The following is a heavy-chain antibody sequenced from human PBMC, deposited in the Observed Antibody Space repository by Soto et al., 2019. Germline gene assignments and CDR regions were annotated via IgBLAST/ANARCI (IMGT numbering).Heavy chain of an antibody. Sequence: SETLSLTCSVSGGSINGYYWNWIRQSPGKGLEWIGYVFYSGSTNYNPSLKSRVTISVDTSKSQFSLKLTSVTAADTAVYFCARSPIAVTARYSYFWGQGTPVTVSA. V-gene: IGHV4-59*01. D-gene: IGHD4-17*01. J-gene: IGHJ4*02. CDR3: ARSPIAVTARYSYF. CDR1: GGSINGYY. CDR2: VFYSGST.